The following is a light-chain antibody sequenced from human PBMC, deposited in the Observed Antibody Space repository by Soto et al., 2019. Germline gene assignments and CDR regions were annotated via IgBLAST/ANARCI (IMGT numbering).Light chain of an antibody. Sequence: AIQMTQSPSSLSASVGDRVTITCRASQDISDDVGWYQQTPGKAPKLLISGASRLQSGVPYRFSGSGSGAAFTLTITSLRPEDSATYYCLQSHNYPRTFGQGTKVEL. J-gene: IGKJ1*01. CDR3: LQSHNYPRT. V-gene: IGKV1-6*01. CDR2: GAS. CDR1: QDISDD.